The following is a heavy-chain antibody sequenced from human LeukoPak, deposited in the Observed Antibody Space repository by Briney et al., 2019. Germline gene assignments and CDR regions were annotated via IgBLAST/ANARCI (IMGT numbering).Heavy chain of an antibody. CDR1: GFTFSSYS. CDR3: ARDSAYSSGWYPLGY. J-gene: IGHJ4*02. D-gene: IGHD6-19*01. CDR2: ISSSSSTI. V-gene: IGHV3-48*01. Sequence: GGSLRLSCAASGFTFSSYSMNWVRQAPGKGLEWVSYISSSSSTIYYADSVKGRFTISRDNAKNSLYLQMNSLRAEDTAVYYCARDSAYSSGWYPLGYWGQGTLVTVSS.